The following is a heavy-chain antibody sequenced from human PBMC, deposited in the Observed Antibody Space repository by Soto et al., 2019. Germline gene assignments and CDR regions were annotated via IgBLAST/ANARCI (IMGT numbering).Heavy chain of an antibody. CDR1: GYSFTSYW. J-gene: IGHJ3*02. Sequence: PGESLKISCKGSGYSFTSYWIGWVRQMPGKGLEWMGIIYPGDSDTRYSPSFQGQVTISADKSISTAYLQWSSLKASDTAMYYCARLRSYYYDSSGYDAFDIWGQGTMVTV. V-gene: IGHV5-51*01. CDR3: ARLRSYYYDSSGYDAFDI. D-gene: IGHD3-22*01. CDR2: IYPGDSDT.